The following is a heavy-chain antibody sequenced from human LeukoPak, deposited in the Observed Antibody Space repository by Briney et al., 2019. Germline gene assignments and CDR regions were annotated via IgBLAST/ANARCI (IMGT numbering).Heavy chain of an antibody. CDR1: GITLSNYA. CDR2: ISGSGGGT. V-gene: IGHV3-23*01. Sequence: GGSLRLSCAVSGITLSNYAMTWVRQAPGKGLEWVAGISGSGGGTNYADSVKGRFTISRDNSKNTLYLQMNNLRVDDTAVYFCAKRGVVIRVILVGFHKEAYYFDSWGQGALVAVSS. J-gene: IGHJ4*02. CDR3: AKRGVVIRVILVGFHKEAYYFDS. D-gene: IGHD3-22*01.